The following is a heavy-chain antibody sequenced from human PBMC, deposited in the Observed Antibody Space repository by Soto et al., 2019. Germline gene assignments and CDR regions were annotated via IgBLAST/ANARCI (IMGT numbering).Heavy chain of an antibody. V-gene: IGHV4-34*01. CDR2: INHSGST. D-gene: IGHD6-6*01. CDR3: ARGLAYSSSFDP. J-gene: IGHJ5*02. Sequence: SETLSLTCAVYGGSFSGYYWSWIRQPPGKGLEWIGEINHSGSTNYNPSLKSRVTISVDTSKNQFSLKLSSVTAADTAVYYCARGLAYSSSFDPWGKGTLVTVSS. CDR1: GGSFSGYY.